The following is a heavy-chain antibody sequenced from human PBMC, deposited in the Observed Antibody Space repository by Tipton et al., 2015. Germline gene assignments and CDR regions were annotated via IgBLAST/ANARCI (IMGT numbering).Heavy chain of an antibody. CDR2: IIPLFDTT. D-gene: IGHD4-17*01. V-gene: IGHV1-69*01. J-gene: IGHJ4*02. CDR1: GYTFTSYG. Sequence: QLVQSGAEVKKPGASVKVSCKASGYTFTSYGISWVRQAPGQGLEWMGGIIPLFDTTIYAQKFQGRVTITADESTNTVYMELSSLRSEDTAIYYCARIRNRYGDYGPFDYWGQGTLVTVSS. CDR3: ARIRNRYGDYGPFDY.